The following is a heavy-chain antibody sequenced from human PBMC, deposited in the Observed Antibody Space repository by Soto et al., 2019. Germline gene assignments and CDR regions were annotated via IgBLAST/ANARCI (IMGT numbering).Heavy chain of an antibody. J-gene: IGHJ3*02. CDR3: ARGSGGGAFDI. D-gene: IGHD2-15*01. Sequence: SETLSLTCAVSGGSISTSNWWSWVRQPPGKGLEWIGEVYRTGSTNYNPSLESRLTISVDKSKNQFSLKLTSVTAADTAVYYCARGSGGGAFDIWGQGTMVTVSS. V-gene: IGHV4-4*02. CDR1: GGSISTSNW. CDR2: VYRTGST.